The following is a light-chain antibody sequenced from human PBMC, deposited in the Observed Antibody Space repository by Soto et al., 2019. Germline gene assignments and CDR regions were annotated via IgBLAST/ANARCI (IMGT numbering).Light chain of an antibody. V-gene: IGKV2D-29*01. CDR1: QSLLDSNGKTY. Sequence: DIVMTQTPLSLSVTPGQPASISCKSSQSLLDSNGKTYLSWYLKKPGQPPQPLIYELSKRFSGEPDSFSARGSGTDFTLNISRVVAEDVGVFSCMENIQHPYIFHEGTKLDI. CDR3: MENIQHPYI. CDR2: ELS. J-gene: IGKJ2*01.